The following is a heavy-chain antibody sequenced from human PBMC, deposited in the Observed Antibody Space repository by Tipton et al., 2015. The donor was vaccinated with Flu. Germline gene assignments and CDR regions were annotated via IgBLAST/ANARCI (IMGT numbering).Heavy chain of an antibody. V-gene: IGHV4-39*01. D-gene: IGHD2-15*01. CDR2: IYSSGST. J-gene: IGHJ4*02. CDR1: GGSISSSSYY. Sequence: TLSLTCTVSGGSISSSSYYWGWIRQPPGKGLEWIGSIYSSGSTYYNPSLKSRVTISVDTSKNQFSLKLSSVTAADTAVYYCATKEVSYCSGGSCYSYYFDFWCQGTLVSVSS. CDR3: ATKEVSYCSGGSCYSYYFDF.